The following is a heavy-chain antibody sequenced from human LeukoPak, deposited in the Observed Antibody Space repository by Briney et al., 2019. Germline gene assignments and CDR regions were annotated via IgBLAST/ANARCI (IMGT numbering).Heavy chain of an antibody. CDR1: GDSVSSNRAA. D-gene: IGHD6-25*01. CDR3: ARGSGGLNFFDY. CDR2: TYYRSKWSS. Sequence: SQTLSLTCAITGDSVSSNRAAWNWIRQSTSRGLEWLGRTYYRSKWSSDYAMTVNGRITFNADTSKNQVSLQLTSVTPEDTAVYYCARGSGGLNFFDYWGQGTLVTVSS. V-gene: IGHV6-1*01. J-gene: IGHJ4*02.